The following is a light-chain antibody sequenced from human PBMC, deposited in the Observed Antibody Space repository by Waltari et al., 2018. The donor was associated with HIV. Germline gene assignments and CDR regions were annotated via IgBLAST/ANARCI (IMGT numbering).Light chain of an antibody. CDR1: SRAVGAYDH. Sequence: QSALTQPASVSGSPGQSSTISCTGTSRAVGAYDHVSWYQQHPGKAPNLMIYDVNNRPSGVSHRFSGSKSATTASLTISGLQAEDEADYYCSSYTTSSTYVFGTGTKVTVL. J-gene: IGLJ1*01. V-gene: IGLV2-14*03. CDR3: SSYTTSSTYV. CDR2: DVN.